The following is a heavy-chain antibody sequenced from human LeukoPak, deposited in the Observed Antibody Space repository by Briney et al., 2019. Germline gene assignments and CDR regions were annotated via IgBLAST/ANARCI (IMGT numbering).Heavy chain of an antibody. Sequence: ASVKVSCKASGYTFTSYGISWVRQAPGQGLEWMGIINPSGGSTSYAQKFQGRVTMTRDMSTSTVYMELSSLRSEDTAVCYCARDYNRGGLLGYWGQGTLVTVSS. CDR2: INPSGGST. J-gene: IGHJ4*02. CDR1: GYTFTSYG. D-gene: IGHD1-14*01. CDR3: ARDYNRGGLLGY. V-gene: IGHV1-46*01.